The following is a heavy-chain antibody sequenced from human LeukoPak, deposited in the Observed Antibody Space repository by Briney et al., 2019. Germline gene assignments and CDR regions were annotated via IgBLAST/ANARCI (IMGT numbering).Heavy chain of an antibody. CDR2: IKASDNYI. Sequence: VGSLRLSCAAPGFTFSAYTMNWVRHAPGKGLDWVSSIKASDNYIYYAASVAGRFTISPDAAQNSLFLQMDSLRAEDTATYYCARSRSMTKNDKNLRYWGQGTLVTVSS. D-gene: IGHD1-26*01. V-gene: IGHV3-21*01. J-gene: IGHJ4*02. CDR3: ARSRSMTKNDKNLRY. CDR1: GFTFSAYT.